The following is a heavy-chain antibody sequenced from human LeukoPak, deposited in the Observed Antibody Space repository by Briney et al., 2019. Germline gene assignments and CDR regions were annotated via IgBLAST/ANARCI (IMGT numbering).Heavy chain of an antibody. D-gene: IGHD1-26*01. Sequence: GGSLRLSCAASGFAFRVYSMNWVRQAPGKGLEWVSYISSSSSPIYYAGSVKGRFTISRDNAKNSLYLQMNSLRDEDTAVYYCARDGDSGSYYDYYFDYWGQGTLVTVSS. CDR2: ISSSSSPI. J-gene: IGHJ4*02. V-gene: IGHV3-48*02. CDR1: GFAFRVYS. CDR3: ARDGDSGSYYDYYFDY.